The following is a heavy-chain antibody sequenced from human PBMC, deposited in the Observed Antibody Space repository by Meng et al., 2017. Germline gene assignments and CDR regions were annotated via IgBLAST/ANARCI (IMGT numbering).Heavy chain of an antibody. D-gene: IGHD2-2*01. V-gene: IGHV1-69*06. J-gene: IGHJ4*02. Sequence: VQLVVSGAEVKKHRSSVNDSGKASGGTFSSCAISCVRQAPRQGLEWMGVIIPIFGTADDAQKFQGRVKINADKSTSTAYMELSSLRSEDTTVYYCARVGTTDAFWGQGTLVTVSS. CDR1: GGTFSSCA. CDR3: ARVGTTDAF. CDR2: IIPIFGTA.